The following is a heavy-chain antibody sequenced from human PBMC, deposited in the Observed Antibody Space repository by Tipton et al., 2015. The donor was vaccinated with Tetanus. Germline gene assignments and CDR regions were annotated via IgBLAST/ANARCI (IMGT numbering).Heavy chain of an antibody. Sequence: LRLSCDVYGGSFSGNYWSWIRQPPGKGVEWIGEINHTGSTNYNPSLKSRVTISVDTSKNQFSLKLSSVTAADTAVYYCARVGLVMAARRRTWFDPWGQGTLVTVSS. CDR1: GGSFSGNY. D-gene: IGHD6-6*01. J-gene: IGHJ5*02. CDR2: INHTGST. CDR3: ARVGLVMAARRRTWFDP. V-gene: IGHV4-34*09.